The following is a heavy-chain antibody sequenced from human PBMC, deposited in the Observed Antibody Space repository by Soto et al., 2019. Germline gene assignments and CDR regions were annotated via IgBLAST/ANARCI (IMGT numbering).Heavy chain of an antibody. J-gene: IGHJ5*02. CDR2: VSQSGNT. Sequence: SETMSLTCPVSGDSLSWSYLWSWVRPPPGKGLEWIGEVSQSGNTNYNPSLMSRLTISVDKSKDQFSLRLTYVTAADAGIYYCAREVPGLREVNRNWFDPWGQGTLVTVSS. CDR1: GDSLSWSYL. CDR3: AREVPGLREVNRNWFDP. V-gene: IGHV4-4*02. D-gene: IGHD3-10*01.